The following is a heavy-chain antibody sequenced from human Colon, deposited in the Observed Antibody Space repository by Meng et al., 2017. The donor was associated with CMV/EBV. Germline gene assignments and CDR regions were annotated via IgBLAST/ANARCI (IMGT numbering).Heavy chain of an antibody. D-gene: IGHD2-2*01. J-gene: IGHJ6*02. CDR1: GFTFDDYA. CDR3: AKVPAADYSYYGMDV. Sequence: LKISCAASGFTFDDYAMHWVRQAPGKGLEWVSGINWNSGSIAYADSVKGRFIISRDNAKNSLYLQMNSLRAEDTALYYCAKVPAADYSYYGMDVWGQGTTVTVSS. CDR2: INWNSGSI. V-gene: IGHV3-9*01.